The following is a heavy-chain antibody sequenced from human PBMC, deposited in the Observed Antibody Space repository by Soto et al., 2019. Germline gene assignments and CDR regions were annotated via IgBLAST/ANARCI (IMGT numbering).Heavy chain of an antibody. V-gene: IGHV1-69*01. D-gene: IGHD3-9*01. CDR2: IIPIFGTA. CDR1: GGTFSSYA. CDR3: ARERGGGLERYFDWSAGSWFDP. Sequence: QVQLVQSGAEVKKHGSSVKVSCKASGGTFSSYALSWVRQAPGQGLEWMGGIIPIFGTANYAQKFQGRGTITADESTSTAYMELSSPRSEDTAVYYCARERGGGLERYFDWSAGSWFDPWGQGTLVTVSS. J-gene: IGHJ5*02.